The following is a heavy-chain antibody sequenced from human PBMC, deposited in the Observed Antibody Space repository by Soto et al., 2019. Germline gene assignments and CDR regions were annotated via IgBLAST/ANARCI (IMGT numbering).Heavy chain of an antibody. CDR2: MNPNSGNT. CDR3: ARDSSGWPPEFDP. Sequence: ASVKVSCKASGYTFTSYDINWVRQATGQGPEWMGWMNPNSGNTGYAQKLQGRVTMTTDTSTSTAYMELRSLRSDDTAVYYCARDSSGWPPEFDPWGQGTLDTVSS. J-gene: IGHJ5*02. D-gene: IGHD6-19*01. CDR1: GYTFTSYD. V-gene: IGHV1-8*01.